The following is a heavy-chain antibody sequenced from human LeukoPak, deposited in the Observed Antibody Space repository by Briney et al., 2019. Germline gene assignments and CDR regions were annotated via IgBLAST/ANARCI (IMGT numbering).Heavy chain of an antibody. CDR3: ARDYDFWSGPPHY. CDR1: GGTFSSYA. Sequence: ASVKVSCKASGGTFSSYAISWVRQAPGKGLEWVANIKQDGSEKYYVDSVKGRFTISRDNAKNSLYLQMNSLRAEDTAVYYCARDYDFWSGPPHYWGQGTLVTVSS. J-gene: IGHJ4*02. D-gene: IGHD3-3*01. CDR2: IKQDGSEK. V-gene: IGHV3-7*01.